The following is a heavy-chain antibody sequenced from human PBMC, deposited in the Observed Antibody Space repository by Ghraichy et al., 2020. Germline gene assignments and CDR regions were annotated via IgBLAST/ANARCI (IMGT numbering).Heavy chain of an antibody. D-gene: IGHD3/OR15-3a*01. CDR1: GGSISTYY. V-gene: IGHV4-59*01. CDR3: ATAQYDFWSGYYFDY. CDR2: IYNSGST. Sequence: SETLSLTCTVSGGSISTYYWSWIRQPPGKGLEWIGYIYNSGSTNYNPSLKSRVTISGDTSKSHFSLKLSSVTAADTAVYYCATAQYDFWSGYYFDYWGQGTLVTVSS. J-gene: IGHJ4*02.